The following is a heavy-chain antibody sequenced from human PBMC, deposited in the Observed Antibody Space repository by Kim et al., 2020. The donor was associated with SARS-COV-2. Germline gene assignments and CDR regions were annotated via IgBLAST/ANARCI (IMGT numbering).Heavy chain of an antibody. V-gene: IGHV7-4-1*02. J-gene: IGHJ4*02. CDR2: INTDTGNI. CDR1: GYTFTNNA. CDR3: ARVIWGTYRYTDS. Sequence: ASVKVSCKASGYTFTNNAISWVRQAPGQGLEWMGWINTDTGNITYAQAFTRRFIFSVDTSVTTAYLQLSSLEAEDTALYYCARVIWGTYRYTDSWGQGTLGTVSS. D-gene: IGHD3-16*02.